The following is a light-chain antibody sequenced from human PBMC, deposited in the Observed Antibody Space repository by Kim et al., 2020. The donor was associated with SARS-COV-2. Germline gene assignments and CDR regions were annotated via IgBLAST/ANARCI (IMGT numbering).Light chain of an antibody. V-gene: IGLV2-14*01. Sequence: QSALTQPASVSGSPGQSITISCTGTSSDVGGYNYVSWYQQHPGKAPKLMIYDVSKRPSGVSNRFSGSKSGNTASLTISGLQAEDEADHYCSSYTSSSTVVFGGGTKVTVL. CDR1: SSDVGGYNY. J-gene: IGLJ2*01. CDR3: SSYTSSSTVV. CDR2: DVS.